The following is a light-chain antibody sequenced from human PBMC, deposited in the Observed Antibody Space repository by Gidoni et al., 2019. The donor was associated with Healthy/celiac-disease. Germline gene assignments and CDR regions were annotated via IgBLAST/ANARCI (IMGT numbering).Light chain of an antibody. CDR2: AAS. CDR1: QSISSY. Sequence: DIQMTQSPSSLSASVGDRVTITCRASQSISSYLNWYQQKPGKAPKLLIYAASSLQSGVPSRFSGSGSGTDFTLNISSLQPEDFATYYCQQSYSTPLGFGGGTKVEIK. J-gene: IGKJ4*01. V-gene: IGKV1-39*01. CDR3: QQSYSTPLG.